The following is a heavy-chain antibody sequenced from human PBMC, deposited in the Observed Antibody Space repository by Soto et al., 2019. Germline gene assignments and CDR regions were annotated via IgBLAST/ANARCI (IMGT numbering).Heavy chain of an antibody. J-gene: IGHJ5*01. Sequence: EVQLLESGGGLVQPGGSLRLSCAASGFTFSDYAMSWVRQAPGKGLEWVSLISASGDTTYYADSVKGHFTISRDNSRSTLYLQMSSLRPDDTAVYYCAKDPQGSGWSYNWFDSWGQGTLVTVST. CDR1: GFTFSDYA. CDR3: AKDPQGSGWSYNWFDS. CDR2: ISASGDTT. D-gene: IGHD6-19*01. V-gene: IGHV3-23*01.